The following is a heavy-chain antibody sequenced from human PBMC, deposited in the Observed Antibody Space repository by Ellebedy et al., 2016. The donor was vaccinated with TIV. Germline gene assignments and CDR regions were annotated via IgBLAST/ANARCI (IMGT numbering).Heavy chain of an antibody. D-gene: IGHD1-1*01. Sequence: GESLKISCAASGFTFSSYSMNWVRQAPGKGLDWVAIIWYDGSIQYYADSVKGRFTISTDDSRTTLFLQMNSLRADDTAVYYCAQDAQGYAFAWGQGTLVTVSS. CDR3: AQDAQGYAFA. CDR2: IWYDGSIQ. V-gene: IGHV3-33*03. J-gene: IGHJ4*02. CDR1: GFTFSSYS.